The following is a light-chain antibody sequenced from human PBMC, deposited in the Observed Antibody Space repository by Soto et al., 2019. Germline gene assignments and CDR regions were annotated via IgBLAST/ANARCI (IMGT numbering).Light chain of an antibody. J-gene: IGLJ2*01. CDR2: EVS. Sequence: QPVLTQPPSVSGSPGQSVTISCTGTSSDVGSYNRVSWYQQPPGTAPKLMIYEVSNRPSGVPDRFSGSKSGNTASLTISGLQAEDEADYYCSSYTSSSTLVFGGGTKLTV. CDR3: SSYTSSSTLV. V-gene: IGLV2-18*02. CDR1: SSDVGSYNR.